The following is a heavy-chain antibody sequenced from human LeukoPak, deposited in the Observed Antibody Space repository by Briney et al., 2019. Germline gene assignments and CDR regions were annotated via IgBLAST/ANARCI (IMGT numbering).Heavy chain of an antibody. J-gene: IGHJ4*02. D-gene: IGHD2-21*01. CDR2: ISYDGSNK. CDR1: GFTFSSYG. V-gene: IGHV3-30*03. Sequence: GGSLRLSCAASGFTFSSYGMHWVRQAPGKGLEWVAVISYDGSNKYYADSVKGRFTISRDNSKNTLYLQMNSLRAEDTAVYYCVRDNPRCCGVIPANIDDYWGQGTLVTVSS. CDR3: VRDNPRCCGVIPANIDDY.